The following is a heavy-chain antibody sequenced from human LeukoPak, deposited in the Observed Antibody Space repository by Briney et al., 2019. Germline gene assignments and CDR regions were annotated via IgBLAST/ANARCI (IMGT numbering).Heavy chain of an antibody. Sequence: GGSLRLSCAASGFTFSSYGMHWVRQAPGKGLEWVAVISYDGSNKYYADSVKGRFTISRDNSKNTLYLQMSSLRAEDTAVYYCAKAGYCSGGSCLFFDYWGQGTLVTVSS. J-gene: IGHJ4*02. V-gene: IGHV3-30*18. CDR1: GFTFSSYG. CDR3: AKAGYCSGGSCLFFDY. D-gene: IGHD2-15*01. CDR2: ISYDGSNK.